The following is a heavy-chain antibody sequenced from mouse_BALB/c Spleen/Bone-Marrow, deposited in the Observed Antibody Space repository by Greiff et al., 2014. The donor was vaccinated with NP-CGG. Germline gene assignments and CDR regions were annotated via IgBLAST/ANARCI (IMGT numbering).Heavy chain of an antibody. CDR1: GFNIKDYY. CDR3: ASYDGSSYDYFDY. CDR2: IDPENGNT. D-gene: IGHD1-1*01. J-gene: IGHJ2*01. V-gene: IGHV14-1*02. Sequence: VQLQQSGAELVRPGALVKLSCKASGFNIKDYYMHWVKQRPEQGLEWIGWIDPENGNTIYDPKFQGKASITADTSSNTAYLQLSSLTSEDTAVYYCASYDGSSYDYFDYWGQGTTLTVSS.